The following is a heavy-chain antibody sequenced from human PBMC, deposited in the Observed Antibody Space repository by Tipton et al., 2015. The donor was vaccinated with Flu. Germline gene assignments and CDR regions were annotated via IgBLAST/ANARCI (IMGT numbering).Heavy chain of an antibody. Sequence: TLSLTCSVSGDSIGSRYYWGWIRQPPGKGLEWIGNIHRSGNTYRNPSLKSRVSISVDTSKNQFSLKLTSVTAADTAVYYCARDYGDLNWFDPWGQGTLVTVSS. D-gene: IGHD3-10*01. CDR3: ARDYGDLNWFDP. V-gene: IGHV4-38-2*02. J-gene: IGHJ5*02. CDR2: IHRSGNT. CDR1: GDSIGSRYY.